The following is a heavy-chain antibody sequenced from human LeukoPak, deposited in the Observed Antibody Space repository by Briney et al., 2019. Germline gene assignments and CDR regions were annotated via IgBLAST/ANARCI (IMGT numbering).Heavy chain of an antibody. J-gene: IGHJ5*02. CDR1: GGSIGSYY. D-gene: IGHD4-17*01. CDR3: ARGDDYGDYVGWFDP. Sequence: PSETLSLTCTVSGGSIGSYYWSWIRQPPGKGLEWIGYIYYSGSTNYNPSLKSRVTISVDTSKNQFSLKLSSVTAAGTAVYYCARGDDYGDYVGWFDPWGQGTLVTVSS. V-gene: IGHV4-59*01. CDR2: IYYSGST.